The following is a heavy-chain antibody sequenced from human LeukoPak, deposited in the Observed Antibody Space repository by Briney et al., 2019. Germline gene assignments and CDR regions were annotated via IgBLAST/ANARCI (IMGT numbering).Heavy chain of an antibody. CDR3: ARGSMVRGVISDNWFDP. CDR1: GFTFSSYA. CDR2: ISGSGGST. D-gene: IGHD3-10*01. J-gene: IGHJ5*02. Sequence: GGSLRLSCAASGFTFSSYAMSWVRQAPEKGLEWVSAISGSGGSTYYADSVKGRFTISRDNSKNTLYLQMNSLRAEDTAVYYCARGSMVRGVISDNWFDPWGQGTLVTVSS. V-gene: IGHV3-23*01.